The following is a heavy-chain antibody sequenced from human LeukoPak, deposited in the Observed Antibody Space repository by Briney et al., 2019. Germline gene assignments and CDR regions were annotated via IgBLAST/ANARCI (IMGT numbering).Heavy chain of an antibody. V-gene: IGHV1-8*03. Sequence: GASVKVSCKASGYTFTSYDINWVRQATGRGLEWMGWMNPNSGNTGYAQKFQGRVTITRNTSISTAYMELSSLRSEDTAVYYCARGAALLSYYYYMDVWGKGTTVTVSS. D-gene: IGHD6-6*01. J-gene: IGHJ6*03. CDR2: MNPNSGNT. CDR3: ARGAALLSYYYYMDV. CDR1: GYTFTSYD.